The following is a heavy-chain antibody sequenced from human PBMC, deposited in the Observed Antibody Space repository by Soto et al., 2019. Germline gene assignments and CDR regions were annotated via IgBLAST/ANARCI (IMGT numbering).Heavy chain of an antibody. CDR3: ARVYYDSSGSPFGP. D-gene: IGHD3-22*01. CDR2: IIPIFGTA. V-gene: IGHV1-69*06. Sequence: SVKVSCKASGGTFSSYAISWVRQAPGQGLEWMGGIIPIFGTANYAQKFQGRVTITADKSTSTAYMELSSLRSEDTAVYYCARVYYDSSGSPFGPWGQGTLVTSPQ. CDR1: GGTFSSYA. J-gene: IGHJ5*02.